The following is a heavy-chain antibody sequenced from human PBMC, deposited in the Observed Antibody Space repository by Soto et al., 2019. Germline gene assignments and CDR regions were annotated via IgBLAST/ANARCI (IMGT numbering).Heavy chain of an antibody. CDR3: ARQTGGFGYYFDY. V-gene: IGHV4-39*01. CDR1: GGSISSNLYY. Sequence: QLPLQESGPGLVKPSETLSLTCTVSGGSISSNLYYWGWVRQPPGKGLEWIGAVYYSGRTWYNPSLNSRVIISVDTLRNQFSLNLRSVTASDTAVYYCARQTGGFGYYFDYWGQGALVTVSS. J-gene: IGHJ4*02. CDR2: VYYSGRT. D-gene: IGHD3-16*01.